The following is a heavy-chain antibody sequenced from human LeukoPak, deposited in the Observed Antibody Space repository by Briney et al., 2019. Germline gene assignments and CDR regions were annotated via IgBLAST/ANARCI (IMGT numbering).Heavy chain of an antibody. Sequence: ASVKVSCKASGYTFTNYDINWVGQAAGQGREWMGWMNPDSGDTDYAQKFQGRVTMTRDTSISTAYMELSSLGSEDTAIYYCARGSVAMLFWGPGTPVTASS. D-gene: IGHD2-21*01. J-gene: IGHJ4*02. CDR3: ARGSVAMLF. V-gene: IGHV1-8*01. CDR1: GYTFTNYD. CDR2: MNPDSGDT.